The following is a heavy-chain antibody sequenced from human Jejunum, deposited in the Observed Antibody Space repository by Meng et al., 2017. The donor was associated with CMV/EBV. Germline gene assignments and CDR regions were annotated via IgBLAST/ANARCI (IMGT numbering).Heavy chain of an antibody. Sequence: RHGMNWVRQAPGKGLEWVSSISRSSTYIYYADSVKGRFTMSRDNAKSALFLEMRSLTAEDTAVYYCARDMGDYDIWVDNVFGLDVWGQGTTVTVSS. CDR2: ISRSSTYI. CDR3: ARDMGDYDIWVDNVFGLDV. D-gene: IGHD3-9*01. CDR1: RHG. J-gene: IGHJ6*02. V-gene: IGHV3-21*01.